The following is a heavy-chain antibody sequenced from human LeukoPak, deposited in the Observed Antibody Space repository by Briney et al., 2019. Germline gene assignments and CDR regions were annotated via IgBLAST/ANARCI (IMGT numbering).Heavy chain of an antibody. CDR1: GYTFTGYY. V-gene: IGHV1-2*02. J-gene: IGHJ4*02. CDR2: INPNSGGT. CDR3: ARVGDFDCGGDCYRDY. Sequence: ASVKVSCKVSGYTFTGYYMHWVRQAPGQGLEWMGWINPNSGGTNYAQKFQGRVTMTRDTSISTAYMELSRLRSDDTAVYYCARVGDFDCGGDCYRDYWGQGTLVTVSS. D-gene: IGHD2-21*01.